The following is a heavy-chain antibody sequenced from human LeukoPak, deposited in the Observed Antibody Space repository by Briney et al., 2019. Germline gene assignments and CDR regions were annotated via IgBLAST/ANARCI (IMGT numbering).Heavy chain of an antibody. V-gene: IGHV4-61*01. D-gene: IGHD4-17*01. CDR1: GGSVGSGSYY. CDR2: IYYSGST. Sequence: SETLSLTCTVSGGSVGSGSYYWSWIRQPPGKGLEWIGYIYYSGSTNYNPSLKSRVTISVDTSKNQFSLKLSSVTAADTAVYYCANLYGDTIKFDYWGQGTLVTVSS. J-gene: IGHJ4*02. CDR3: ANLYGDTIKFDY.